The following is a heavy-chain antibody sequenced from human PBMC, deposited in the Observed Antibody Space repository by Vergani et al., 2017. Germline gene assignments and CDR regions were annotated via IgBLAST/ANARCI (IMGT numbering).Heavy chain of an antibody. Sequence: QVQLQESGPGLVKPSETLSLTCTVSGGSISSYYWSWIRQPPGKGLEWIGYIYYSGSTNYNPSLKSRVTISVDTSKNQFSLKLSSVTAADTAVYYCARDAAYNWFDPWGQGTLVTVSS. J-gene: IGHJ5*02. V-gene: IGHV4-59*01. CDR1: GGSISSYY. CDR2: IYYSGST. CDR3: ARDAAYNWFDP. D-gene: IGHD6-25*01.